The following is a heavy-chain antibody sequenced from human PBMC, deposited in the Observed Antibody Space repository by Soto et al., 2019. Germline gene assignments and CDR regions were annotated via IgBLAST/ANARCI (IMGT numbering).Heavy chain of an antibody. CDR3: GRARGGGSSAFDI. D-gene: IGHD3-16*01. CDR2: INPNSGGT. V-gene: IGHV1-2*04. Sequence: ASVKVSCKASGYTFTGYYMHWVRQAPGQGLEWMGWINPNSGGTNYAQKFQGWVTMTRDTSISTAYMELSRLRSDDTAVYYCGRARGGGSSAFDIWGQGTMVTVSS. J-gene: IGHJ3*02. CDR1: GYTFTGYY.